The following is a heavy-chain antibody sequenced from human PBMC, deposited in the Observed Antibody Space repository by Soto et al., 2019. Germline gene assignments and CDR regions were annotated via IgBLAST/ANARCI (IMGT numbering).Heavy chain of an antibody. CDR1: GYTFTSYG. V-gene: IGHV1-18*01. D-gene: IGHD3-10*01. Sequence: QVQLVQSGAEVKKPGASVKVSCKASGYTFTSYGISWVRQAPGQGFEWMGWISAYNGNTNYAQKLQGRVTMSTETSPRPAYMELRSLRSDDTAVYYCARDLSYYGSGSEYYVDYWGQGTLVTVSS. J-gene: IGHJ4*02. CDR3: ARDLSYYGSGSEYYVDY. CDR2: ISAYNGNT.